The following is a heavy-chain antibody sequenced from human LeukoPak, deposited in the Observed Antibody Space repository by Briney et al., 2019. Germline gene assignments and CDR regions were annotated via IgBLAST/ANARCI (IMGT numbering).Heavy chain of an antibody. D-gene: IGHD1-26*01. CDR2: IRAEGSPT. J-gene: IGHJ4*02. Sequence: GGSLRLSCRASGFNFNIYSMNWVRQAPGKGLEWVSVIRAEGSPTHYADSVKGRFTISRDNSKNMVYLQMNSLRAEDTAMYYCAKDLGWELPAEAYWGQGILVTVSS. V-gene: IGHV3-23*01. CDR1: GFNFNIYS. CDR3: AKDLGWELPAEAY.